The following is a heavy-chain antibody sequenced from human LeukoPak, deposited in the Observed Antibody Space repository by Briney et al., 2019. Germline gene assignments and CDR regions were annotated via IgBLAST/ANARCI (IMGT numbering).Heavy chain of an antibody. CDR3: ARLLHDATWRFNY. D-gene: IGHD4/OR15-4a*01. V-gene: IGHV4-38-2*02. CDR2: IYYTGTT. J-gene: IGHJ4*02. Sequence: SETLSLTCTVSGYSISSGYYRGWIRQPPGKGLEWIGSIYYTGTTYYIPSLQSRVAISVDTSKNQFSLKLTSVTTADTAVYYCARLLHDATWRFNYWGQGTLVTVSS. CDR1: GYSISSGYY.